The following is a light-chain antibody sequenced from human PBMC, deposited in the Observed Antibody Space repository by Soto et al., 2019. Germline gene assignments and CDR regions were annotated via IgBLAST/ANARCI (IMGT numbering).Light chain of an antibody. CDR3: CSYAGSYTPVV. J-gene: IGLJ2*01. Sequence: QSALTQPSSVSGSPGQSVTISCTGTSSDVGGYNYVSWYQQHPGKAPKLMIYDVSKRPSGVPDRFSGSKSGNTASLTISGLQAEDEADYYCCSYAGSYTPVVFGGGTKLTVL. CDR1: SSDVGGYNY. V-gene: IGLV2-11*01. CDR2: DVS.